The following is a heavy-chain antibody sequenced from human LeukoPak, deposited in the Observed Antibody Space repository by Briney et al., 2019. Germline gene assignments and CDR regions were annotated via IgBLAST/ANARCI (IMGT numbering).Heavy chain of an antibody. V-gene: IGHV3-23*01. D-gene: IGHD3-10*01. CDR2: IDGSGDEI. J-gene: IGHJ6*02. Sequence: SGGSLGLSCSASEFTIANSAMTWVRQAPGKGLEWVSSIDGSGDEIHYADSVKGRFTISRDNSKNTLYLQMNSLRAEDTALYYCAKSGGPRSPYYYGMDVWGQGTTVTVSS. CDR3: AKSGGPRSPYYYGMDV. CDR1: EFTIANSA.